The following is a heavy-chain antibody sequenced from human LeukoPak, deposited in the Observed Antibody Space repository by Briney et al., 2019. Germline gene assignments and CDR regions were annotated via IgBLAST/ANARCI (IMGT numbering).Heavy chain of an antibody. V-gene: IGHV1-18*04. J-gene: IGHJ5*02. Sequence: ASVKVSCKSSGYTFSRYGINWVRQPPRHGLEWVGLISAYNGNANYAQTLQGRVTMTTDTSTSTAYMELRSLRSDDTAVYYCARTVDSYNWRENWFDPWGQGTLVTVSS. CDR3: ARTVDSYNWRENWFDP. D-gene: IGHD1-20*01. CDR1: GYTFSRYG. CDR2: ISAYNGNA.